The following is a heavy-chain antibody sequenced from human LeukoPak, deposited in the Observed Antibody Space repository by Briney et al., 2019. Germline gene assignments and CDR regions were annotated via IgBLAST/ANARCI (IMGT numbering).Heavy chain of an antibody. CDR1: GGSISSYS. CDR3: ARGEDHGSGTVHFEY. D-gene: IGHD3-10*01. Sequence: SETLSLTCTVSGGSISSYSWNWIRQPPGKGLEWIGRIYSSGSTIYNPSLKSRVTISVETSKNQFSLNLSSVTAADTAVYYCARGEDHGSGTVHFEYWGQGTLVTVSS. CDR2: IYSSGST. J-gene: IGHJ4*02. V-gene: IGHV4-4*07.